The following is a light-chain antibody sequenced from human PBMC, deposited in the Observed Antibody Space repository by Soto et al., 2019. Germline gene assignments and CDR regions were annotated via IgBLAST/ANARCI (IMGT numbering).Light chain of an antibody. CDR3: KQYKEWPPFT. CDR2: GAS. CDR1: ENVRTF. Sequence: THSPATVSLSTGERATLSCRASENVRTFVDWYQQKPGQAPRLLIYGASNRATDIPARFSGSGSGTEFTLSISSLQSEDFAVYYCKQYKEWPPFTFGQGTRLAIK. V-gene: IGKV3D-15*01. J-gene: IGKJ5*01.